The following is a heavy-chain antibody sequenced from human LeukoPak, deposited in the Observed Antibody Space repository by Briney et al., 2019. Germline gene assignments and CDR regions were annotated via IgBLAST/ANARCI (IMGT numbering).Heavy chain of an antibody. CDR2: IYYSGRT. J-gene: IGHJ6*03. CDR1: GGPISSGTYH. Sequence: NHSETLSLTCTVSGGPISSGTYHYTWIRQHPGKGLEWIGYIYYSGRTHYNPSLKSRVTISVDTSKNQFSLKLTSVTAADSAVYYCARNPGQNRRVADYYYYYMDVWGKGTTVTVSS. CDR3: ARNPGQNRRVADYYYYYMDV. V-gene: IGHV4-31*03. D-gene: IGHD2-21*01.